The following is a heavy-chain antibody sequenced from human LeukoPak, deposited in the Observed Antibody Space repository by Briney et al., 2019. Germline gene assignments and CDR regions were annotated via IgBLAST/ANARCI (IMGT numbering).Heavy chain of an antibody. Sequence: GASVKVSCKASGYTFTSYGISWVRQAPGQGLEWMGGIIPIFGTANYAQKFQGRVTITADESTSTAYMELSSLRSEDTAVYYCARVDTATYDLDYWGQGTLVTVSS. CDR3: ARVDTATYDLDY. CDR1: GYTFTSYG. V-gene: IGHV1-69*13. D-gene: IGHD5-18*01. J-gene: IGHJ4*02. CDR2: IIPIFGTA.